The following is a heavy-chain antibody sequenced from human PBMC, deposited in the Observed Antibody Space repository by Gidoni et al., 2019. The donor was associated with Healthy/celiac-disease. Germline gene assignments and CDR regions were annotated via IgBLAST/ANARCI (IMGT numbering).Heavy chain of an antibody. Sequence: EVQLLESGGGLVQPGGSLRLSCAASGFTFSSYDMSWVRQAPGKGLEWVSAISGSGGSTYYADSVKGRFTISRDNSKNTLYLQMNSLRAEDTAVYYCAKDGALGYCSGGSCPPLGYWGQGTLVTVSS. CDR1: GFTFSSYD. CDR2: ISGSGGST. CDR3: AKDGALGYCSGGSCPPLGY. V-gene: IGHV3-23*01. J-gene: IGHJ4*02. D-gene: IGHD2-15*01.